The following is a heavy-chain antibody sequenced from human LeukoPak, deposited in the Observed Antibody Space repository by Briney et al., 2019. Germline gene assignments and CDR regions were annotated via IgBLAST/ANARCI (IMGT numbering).Heavy chain of an antibody. D-gene: IGHD6-19*01. V-gene: IGHV3-21*01. Sequence: PGGSLRLSCAASGFTFSTYYMNWVRQAPGKGLEWVSSISSSSTYIYYADSVKGRFTISRDNAKNSLYLQMNSLRAEDTAVYYCARGIAVAGTDYWGQGTLVTVSS. CDR2: ISSSSTYI. J-gene: IGHJ4*02. CDR1: GFTFSTYY. CDR3: ARGIAVAGTDY.